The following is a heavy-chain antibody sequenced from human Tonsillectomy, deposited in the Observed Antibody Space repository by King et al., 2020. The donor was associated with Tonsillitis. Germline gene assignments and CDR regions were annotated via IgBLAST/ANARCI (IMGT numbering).Heavy chain of an antibody. D-gene: IGHD1-26*01. V-gene: IGHV4-59*01. CDR1: GGSISSYY. Sequence: VQLQESGPGLVKPSETLSLTCTVSGGSISSYYWSWIRQPPGKGLEWIGYIYYSGSTNYNPSLKSRVTISVDTSKNQFSLKLSSVTAADTAVYDCARDEGRSGSYFGAGPRPYWLDPWGQGTLLTVSS. CDR3: ARDEGRSGSYFGAGPRPYWLDP. CDR2: IYYSGST. J-gene: IGHJ5*02.